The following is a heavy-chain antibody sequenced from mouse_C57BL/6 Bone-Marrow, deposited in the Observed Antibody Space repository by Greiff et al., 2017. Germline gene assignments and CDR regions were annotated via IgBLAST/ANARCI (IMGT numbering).Heavy chain of an antibody. CDR1: GYTFTSYW. V-gene: IGHV1-52*01. D-gene: IGHD2-5*01. J-gene: IGHJ4*01. CDR3: ARDYSNEDYYAMDY. Sequence: QVQLQQPGAELVRPGSSVKLSCKASGYTFTSYWMHWVKQRPIQGLEWIGNIDPSDSETHYNQKFKDKATLTVDKSSSTAYMQRSSLTSEDSAVYYCARDYSNEDYYAMDYWGQGTSVTVSS. CDR2: IDPSDSET.